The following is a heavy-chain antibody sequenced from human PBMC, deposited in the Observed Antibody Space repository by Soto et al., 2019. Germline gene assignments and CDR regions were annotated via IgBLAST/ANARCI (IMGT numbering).Heavy chain of an antibody. CDR2: MSYDGSNK. D-gene: IGHD3-16*01. Sequence: QVQLVESGGGVVQPGRSLRLSCAASGFTFSSYAMHWVRRAPGKGLEWMAVMSYDGSNKYYADSVKGRFTISRENSKNTLYLQMNSLRPEDTALYYCARDGGAYWGQGTLLIVSS. CDR1: GFTFSSYA. J-gene: IGHJ4*02. V-gene: IGHV3-30-3*01. CDR3: ARDGGAY.